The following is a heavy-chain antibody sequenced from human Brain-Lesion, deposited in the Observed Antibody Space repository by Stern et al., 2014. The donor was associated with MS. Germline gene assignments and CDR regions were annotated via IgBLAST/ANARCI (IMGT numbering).Heavy chain of an antibody. CDR2: YDLEDGEI. D-gene: IGHD7-27*01. Sequence: QVQLMQSGAEVKKPGASVKVSCKLSGYTLTELSMHWVRQAPGKGLEWMGGYDLEDGEIMYAQKFQGRVNMTEDTSTDTAYMELSSLRSEDTAVYYCATGIGLWAFDYWGQGTLVTVSS. J-gene: IGHJ4*02. CDR1: GYTLTELS. V-gene: IGHV1-24*01. CDR3: ATGIGLWAFDY.